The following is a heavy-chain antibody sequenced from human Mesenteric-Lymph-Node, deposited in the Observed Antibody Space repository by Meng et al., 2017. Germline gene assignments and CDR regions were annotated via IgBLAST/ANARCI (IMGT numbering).Heavy chain of an antibody. V-gene: IGHV1-2*02. CDR2: INPNSGGT. CDR3: ARDLINREISSGWYDGFYFDY. D-gene: IGHD6-19*01. Sequence: ASVKVSCKASGYTFTGYYMHWVRQAPGQGLEWMGWINPNSGGTNYAQKFQGRVTMTRDTSISTAYMELSRLRSDDTAVYYCARDLINREISSGWYDGFYFDYWGQGTLVTVSS. J-gene: IGHJ4*02. CDR1: GYTFTGYY.